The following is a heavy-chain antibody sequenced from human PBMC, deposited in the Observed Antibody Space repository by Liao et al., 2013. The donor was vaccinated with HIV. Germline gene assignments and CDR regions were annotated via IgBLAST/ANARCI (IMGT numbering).Heavy chain of an antibody. CDR3: ARRSTTGRGFDY. CDR1: GGSFSGYY. V-gene: IGHV4-34*01. J-gene: IGHJ4*02. D-gene: IGHD3-10*01. CDR2: INHSGST. Sequence: QVQLQQWGAGLLKPSETLSLTCAVYGGSFSGYYWSWIRQPPGKGLEWIGEINHSGSTNYNPSLKSRVTISVDTSKNQFSLKLSSVTAATRVVYYCARRSTTGRGFDYWGQGT.